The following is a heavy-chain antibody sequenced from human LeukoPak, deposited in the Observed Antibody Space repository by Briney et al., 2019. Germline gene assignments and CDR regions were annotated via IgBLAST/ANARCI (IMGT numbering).Heavy chain of an antibody. D-gene: IGHD3-9*01. Sequence: GGSLRLSCAASGFSFSSSWMSWVRQAPGKGLEWVSVIYSGGSTYYADSVKGRFTISRDNSKNTLYLQMNSLRAEDTAVYYCARGDGLTYWGQGTLVTVSS. J-gene: IGHJ4*02. V-gene: IGHV3-66*01. CDR1: GFSFSSSW. CDR2: IYSGGST. CDR3: ARGDGLTY.